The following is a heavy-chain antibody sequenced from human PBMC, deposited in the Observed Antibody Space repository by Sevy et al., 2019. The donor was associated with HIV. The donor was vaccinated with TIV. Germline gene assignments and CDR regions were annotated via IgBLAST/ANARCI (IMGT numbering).Heavy chain of an antibody. J-gene: IGHJ4*02. CDR3: VKIIGGLYDYVWGSYRSYFDY. CDR2: ISYDGSNK. V-gene: IGHV3-30*18. D-gene: IGHD3-16*02. Sequence: GGSLRLSCATSGFTFSSYGMHWVRQAPGKGLEWVAVISYDGSNKYYADSVKGRFTISRDNSKNTLYLQMNSLRAEDTAVYYCVKIIGGLYDYVWGSYRSYFDYWGQGTLVTVSS. CDR1: GFTFSSYG.